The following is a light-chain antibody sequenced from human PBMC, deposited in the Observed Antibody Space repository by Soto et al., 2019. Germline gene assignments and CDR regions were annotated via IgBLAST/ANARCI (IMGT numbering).Light chain of an antibody. V-gene: IGKV3D-15*01. CDR2: GAS. CDR3: QQYNDWQRT. Sequence: EMVMTQSPATLSVSPGERATLSCRASQSVSSNLAWYQHKPGQGPRLLIYGASTRATGIPARFSGSGSGTEFTLTISSLQSEDFAVYYCQQYNDWQRTFGQGTEVEIK. J-gene: IGKJ1*01. CDR1: QSVSSN.